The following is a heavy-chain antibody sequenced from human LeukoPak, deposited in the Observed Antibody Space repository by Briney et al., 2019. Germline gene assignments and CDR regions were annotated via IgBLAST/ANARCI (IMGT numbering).Heavy chain of an antibody. J-gene: IGHJ4*02. V-gene: IGHV3-48*01. D-gene: IGHD3-10*01. CDR3: ARYSLSTYYYGSGSYFLPDY. CDR2: ISSSSSTI. CDR1: GFTFSSYS. Sequence: GGSLRLSCAASGFTFSSYSMNWVHQAPGKGLEWVSYISSSSSTIYYADSVKGRFTISRDNAKNSLYLQMNSLRAEDTAVYYCARYSLSTYYYGSGSYFLPDYWGQGTLVTVSS.